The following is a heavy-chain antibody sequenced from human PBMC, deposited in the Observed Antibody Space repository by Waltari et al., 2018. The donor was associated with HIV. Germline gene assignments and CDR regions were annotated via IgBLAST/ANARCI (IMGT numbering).Heavy chain of an antibody. CDR2: MNPTAGNS. CDR3: ARQGAGDYGDYLFDY. CDR1: GYPFSDSD. J-gene: IGHJ4*02. D-gene: IGHD4-17*01. Sequence: QVQLVQSGTEVKEPGASLKVSCKASGYPFSDSDMNWVRQAPGQGVEWKGWMNPTAGNSGVAKTLQGRVILTRDSSSNTAYMELNNLTSEDTAVYYCARQGAGDYGDYLFDYWGQGTLLTVSS. V-gene: IGHV1-8*01.